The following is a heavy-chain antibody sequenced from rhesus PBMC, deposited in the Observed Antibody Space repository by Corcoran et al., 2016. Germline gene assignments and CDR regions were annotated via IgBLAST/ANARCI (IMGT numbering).Heavy chain of an antibody. CDR1: GGSISGSW. J-gene: IGHJ4*01. D-gene: IGHD3-16*01. CDR2: IDSSGST. Sequence: QLQLQESGPGLVKPSETLSLTCAVSGGSISGSWWSWIRQPPGKGLEWSGRIDSSGSTDNNPSLKRRVTISSDTSKNQFSLKLSSVTAADTAVYYCARGSTYYYSGSYYYFDYWGQGVLVTVSS. CDR3: ARGSTYYYSGSYYYFDY. V-gene: IGHV4-160*01.